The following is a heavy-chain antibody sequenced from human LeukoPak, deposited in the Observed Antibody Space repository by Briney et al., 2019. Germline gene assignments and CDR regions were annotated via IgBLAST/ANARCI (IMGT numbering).Heavy chain of an antibody. J-gene: IGHJ4*02. CDR1: GFTFSDYT. V-gene: IGHV3-30*04. CDR2: ISYDGGQK. Sequence: PAGGSLRLSCAASGFTFSDYTMHWVRQAPGKGLEWVAVISYDGGQKYHADSVKGRFTISRDNSKNTVSLQMNSLRAEDTAVFYCARANSSSWHYSDYWGQGTLVTVSS. D-gene: IGHD6-13*01. CDR3: ARANSSSWHYSDY.